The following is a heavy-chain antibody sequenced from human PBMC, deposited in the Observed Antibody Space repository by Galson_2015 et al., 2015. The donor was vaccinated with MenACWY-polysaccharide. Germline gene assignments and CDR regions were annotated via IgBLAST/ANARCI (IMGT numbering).Heavy chain of an antibody. CDR2: ISGSGGST. J-gene: IGHJ4*02. CDR3: AKAYNAVVPDAAYDC. CDR1: GFTFSSSA. V-gene: IGHV3-23*01. Sequence: SLRLSCAASGFTFSSSAMSWVRQAPGKGLEWVSGISGSGGSTYYADSVKGRFTISRDNSENTLYLQMDSLRAEDTAIYYCAKAYNAVVPDAAYDCWGQGALVTVSS. D-gene: IGHD2-2*01.